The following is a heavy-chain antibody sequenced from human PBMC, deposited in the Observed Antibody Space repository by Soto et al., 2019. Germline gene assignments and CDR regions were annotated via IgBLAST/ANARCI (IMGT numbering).Heavy chain of an antibody. CDR3: AKDRLVLTVYAPYYMDV. Sequence: GGSLRLSCAASGFTFSSYWMHWVRQAPGKGLEWVSAISGSGGSTYYADSVKGRFTISRDNSKNTLYLQMNSLRAEDTAVYYCAKDRLVLTVYAPYYMDVWGKGTTVTVSS. V-gene: IGHV3-23*01. CDR2: ISGSGGST. CDR1: GFTFSSYW. J-gene: IGHJ6*03. D-gene: IGHD2-8*01.